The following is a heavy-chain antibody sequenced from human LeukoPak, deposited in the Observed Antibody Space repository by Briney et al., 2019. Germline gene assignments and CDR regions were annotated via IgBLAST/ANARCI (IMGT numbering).Heavy chain of an antibody. CDR1: GFTFSSYA. D-gene: IGHD1/OR15-1a*01. CDR3: AARPDSNRGPYDY. Sequence: WGSLRLSCAASGFTFSSYAMKRVRQAPGKGVEVVSAISGSGGSTYYADSVKGRFTIYRDNSKNTLYLQMNSLGAEDTAVYYCAARPDSNRGPYDYWGQGTLVTVSS. J-gene: IGHJ4*02. V-gene: IGHV3-23*01. CDR2: ISGSGGST.